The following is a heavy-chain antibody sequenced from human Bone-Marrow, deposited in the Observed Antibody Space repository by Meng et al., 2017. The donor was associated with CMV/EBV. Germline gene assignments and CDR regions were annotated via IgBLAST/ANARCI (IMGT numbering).Heavy chain of an antibody. J-gene: IGHJ5*02. D-gene: IGHD6-19*01. CDR2: ISSSSSTI. CDR3: ARSTSSGWYDGWFDP. V-gene: IGHV3-48*04. CDR1: GFTFSSYS. Sequence: GESLKISCAASGFTFSSYSMNWVRQAPGKGLEWVSYISSSSSTIYYADSVKGRFTISRDNAKNSLYLQMNSLRAEDTAVYYCARSTSSGWYDGWFDPWGQGTLVTVSS.